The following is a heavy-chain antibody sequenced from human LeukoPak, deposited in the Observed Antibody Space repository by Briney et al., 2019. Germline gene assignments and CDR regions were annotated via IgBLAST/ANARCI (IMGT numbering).Heavy chain of an antibody. D-gene: IGHD4-17*01. CDR1: GFTFSSYG. V-gene: IGHV3-30*18. Sequence: PGRSLRLSCAASGFTFSSYGMHWVRQAPGKGLEWVAVISYDGSNKYYADSVKGRFTISGDNSKNTLYLQMNSLRAEDTAVYYCAKDRDYGDYVSAGDYWGQGTLVTVSS. J-gene: IGHJ4*02. CDR2: ISYDGSNK. CDR3: AKDRDYGDYVSAGDY.